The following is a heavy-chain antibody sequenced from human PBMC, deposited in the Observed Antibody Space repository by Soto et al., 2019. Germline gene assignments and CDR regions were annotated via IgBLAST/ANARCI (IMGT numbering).Heavy chain of an antibody. CDR2: IDADNGNT. V-gene: IGHV1-3*01. CDR3: ARSHPGSYGSSSLGMCV. CDR1: GYTFTSYA. D-gene: IGHD6-6*01. Sequence: ASVKVSCKASGYTFTSYAIHWVRQAPGQRLEWMGWIDADNGNTEYPQKFQGRVIITRDTSASTAYMELSSLRSEDTAVYYCARSHPGSYGSSSLGMCVWGQGTTVTVS. J-gene: IGHJ6*02.